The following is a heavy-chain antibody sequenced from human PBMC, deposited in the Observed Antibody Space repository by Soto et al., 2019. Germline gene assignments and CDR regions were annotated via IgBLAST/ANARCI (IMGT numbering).Heavy chain of an antibody. D-gene: IGHD3-10*01. CDR1: GGSFSGYY. Sequence: QVQLQQWGAGLLKPSETLSLTCAVYGGSFSGYYWSWIRQPPGEGLEWIGEINHSGSTNYNPSLKSRVTISVDTSKNQFSLKLSSVTAADTAVYYCARHGSRGYYYYYYGMDVWGQGTTVTVSS. J-gene: IGHJ6*02. CDR2: INHSGST. CDR3: ARHGSRGYYYYYYGMDV. V-gene: IGHV4-34*01.